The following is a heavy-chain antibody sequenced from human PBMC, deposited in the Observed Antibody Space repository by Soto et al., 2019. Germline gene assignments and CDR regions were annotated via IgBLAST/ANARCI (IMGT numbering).Heavy chain of an antibody. V-gene: IGHV3-21*04. CDR1: GFTFSSYS. D-gene: IGHD6-6*01. CDR2: ISSSSSYI. Sequence: GGSLRVSCAASGFTFSSYSMNWVRQAPGKGLEWVSSISSSSSYIYYADSVKGRFTISRDNAKNSLYLQMNSLRAEDTAVYYCAKDLSPESKAPGLWFDPWGQRTLVTVSS. J-gene: IGHJ5*02. CDR3: AKDLSPESKAPGLWFDP.